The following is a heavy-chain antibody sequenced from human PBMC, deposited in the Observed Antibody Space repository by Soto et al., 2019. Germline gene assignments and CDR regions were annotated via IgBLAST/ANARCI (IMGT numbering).Heavy chain of an antibody. V-gene: IGHV3-30-3*01. J-gene: IGHJ4*02. Sequence: QPGGSLRLSCAASGFTFSSYAMHWVRQAPGKGLEWVAVISYDGSNKYYADSVKGRFTISRDNSKNTLYLQMNSLRAEDTAVYYCARSTTTFDYWGQGTLVTVSS. CDR1: GFTFSSYA. CDR2: ISYDGSNK. D-gene: IGHD4-17*01. CDR3: ARSTTTFDY.